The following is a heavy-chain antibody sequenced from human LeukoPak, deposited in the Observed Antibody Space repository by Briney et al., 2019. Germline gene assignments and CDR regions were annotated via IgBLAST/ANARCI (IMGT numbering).Heavy chain of an antibody. D-gene: IGHD3-16*01. CDR2: VTSTGRST. CDR1: AFSPSDYY. V-gene: IGHV3-11*01. CDR3: ARGRRGSYYTFQV. Sequence: GGSLRLSCAVAAFSPSDYYMNWVRQAPGKGLEWISYVTSTGRSTNYADSVKGRFTISRDSAKNSVSLQLSSLTAEDTAVYYCARGRRGSYYTFQVWGQGTLVSVSS. J-gene: IGHJ4*01.